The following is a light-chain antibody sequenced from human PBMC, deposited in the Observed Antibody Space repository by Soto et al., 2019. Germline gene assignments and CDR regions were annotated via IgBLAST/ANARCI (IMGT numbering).Light chain of an antibody. CDR3: QQYNNWPPLT. CDR1: QSVSSN. Sequence: EIVMTQPPATLSVSPGERATLSCRASQSVSSNLAWYQQKPGQAPRLLIYGASTRPTGIPARFSGSGSGTEFTLTISSLQSEDFAVYYCQQYNNWPPLTFGGGTKVEIK. J-gene: IGKJ4*01. V-gene: IGKV3-15*01. CDR2: GAS.